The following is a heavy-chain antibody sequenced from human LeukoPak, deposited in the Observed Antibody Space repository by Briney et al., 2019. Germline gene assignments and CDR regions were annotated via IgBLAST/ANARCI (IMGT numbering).Heavy chain of an antibody. V-gene: IGHV3-11*04. D-gene: IGHD3-22*01. J-gene: IGHJ3*02. Sequence: PGGSLRLSCAASGFTFSDYYMSWIRQAPGKGLEWVSYISSSGSNIYYADSVKGRFTMSRGNAKKSLYLQMNSLRAEDTAVYYCARAKYDSSGYYYSGFDIWGQGTMVTVSS. CDR2: ISSSGSNI. CDR3: ARAKYDSSGYYYSGFDI. CDR1: GFTFSDYY.